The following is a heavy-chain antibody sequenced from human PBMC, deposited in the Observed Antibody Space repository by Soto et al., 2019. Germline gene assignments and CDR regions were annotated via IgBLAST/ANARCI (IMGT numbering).Heavy chain of an antibody. V-gene: IGHV4-39*01. CDR1: GGSIGRSSYY. J-gene: IGHJ5*02. CDR3: AIPARGTGWFDP. D-gene: IGHD2-8*02. Sequence: SETLSLTCTVSGGSIGRSSYYWGWIRQPPGKGLEWIGSIYYSGSTYYNPSLKSRVTISVDTSKNQFSLKLSSVTAADTAVYYCAIPARGTGWFDPWGQGTLVTVSS. CDR2: IYYSGST.